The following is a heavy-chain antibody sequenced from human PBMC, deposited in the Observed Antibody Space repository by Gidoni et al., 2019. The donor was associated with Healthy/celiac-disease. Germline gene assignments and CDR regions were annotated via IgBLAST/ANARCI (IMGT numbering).Heavy chain of an antibody. V-gene: IGHV4-38-2*01. Sequence: VQLQESGPGLVKPSETLSLTCAVSGYSISSGYYWGWIRQPPGKGLEWIGSIYHSGSTYYNPSLKSRVTISVDTSKNQFSLKLSSVTAADTAVYYCANFPGAVVTAIPLERGYWGQGTLVTVSS. CDR3: ANFPGAVVTAIPLERGY. CDR2: IYHSGST. CDR1: GYSISSGYY. D-gene: IGHD2-21*02. J-gene: IGHJ4*02.